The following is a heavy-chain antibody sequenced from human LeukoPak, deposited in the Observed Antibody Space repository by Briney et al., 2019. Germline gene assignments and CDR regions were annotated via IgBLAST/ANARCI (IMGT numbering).Heavy chain of an antibody. CDR2: ISESGGSA. V-gene: IGHV3-23*01. J-gene: IGHJ4*02. CDR1: GLTFGTYA. Sequence: GGSLRLSCAASGLTFGTYAMTWVRHAPGKGLEWVSIISESGGSAYYADSVKGRFTISRDNSKNTLYLQMNSLRAEDTAVYYCAKDSFGGTMVRGVVDYWGQGTLVTVSS. D-gene: IGHD3-10*01. CDR3: AKDSFGGTMVRGVVDY.